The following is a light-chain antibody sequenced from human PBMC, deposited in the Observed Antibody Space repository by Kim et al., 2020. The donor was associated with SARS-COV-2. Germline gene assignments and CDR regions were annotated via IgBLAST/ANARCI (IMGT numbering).Light chain of an antibody. V-gene: IGKV3-20*01. Sequence: EIVLTQSPGTLSLSPGERATLSCRASLSVSSSYLAWYQQRPGQPPRLLIYGASSRATGIPDRFSGSGSGTDFTLTISRLEPEDFAVYYCQQYRSSPYTFGQGTKLEI. CDR1: LSVSSSY. J-gene: IGKJ2*01. CDR2: GAS. CDR3: QQYRSSPYT.